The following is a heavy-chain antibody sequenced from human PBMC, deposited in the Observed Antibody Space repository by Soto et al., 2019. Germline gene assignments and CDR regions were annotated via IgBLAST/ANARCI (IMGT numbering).Heavy chain of an antibody. D-gene: IGHD4-17*01. CDR2: ISTGGNII. Sequence: GVPQSLFWEVSERTCSDYYIRWIRQAPGKGLEWISFISTGGNIIYYADSVEGRFTISRGNAQNLLFLQMTDLRADDTAMYYCATEDYGYWMAFDAWGQGTLVLVFS. CDR3: ATEDYGYWMAFDA. V-gene: IGHV3-11*01. J-gene: IGHJ4*02. CDR1: ERTCSDYY.